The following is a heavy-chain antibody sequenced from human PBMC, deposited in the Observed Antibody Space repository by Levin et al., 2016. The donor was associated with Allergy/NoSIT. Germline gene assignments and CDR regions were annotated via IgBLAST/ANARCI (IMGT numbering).Heavy chain of an antibody. J-gene: IGHJ6*02. CDR2: FDPEDGET. CDR1: GYTLTELS. Sequence: ASVKVSCKVSGYTLTELSMHWVRQAPGKGLEWMGGFDPEDGETIYAQKFQGRVTMTEDTSTDTAYMELSSLRSEDTAVYYCATDRRGQYYYYYYGMDVWGQGTTVTVSS. V-gene: IGHV1-24*01. CDR3: ATDRRGQYYYYYYGMDV.